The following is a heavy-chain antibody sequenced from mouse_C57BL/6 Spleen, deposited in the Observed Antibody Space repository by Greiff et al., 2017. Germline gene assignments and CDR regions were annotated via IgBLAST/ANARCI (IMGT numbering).Heavy chain of an antibody. CDR3: AREELDYAMDY. V-gene: IGHV1-64*01. J-gene: IGHJ4*01. CDR2: INPNSGST. D-gene: IGHD1-3*01. Sequence: QVQLQQPGAELVKPGASVKLSCKASGYTFTSYWMHWVKQRPGQGLEWIGMINPNSGSTNYNEKLKSKATLTVAKSSSTAYMQLSSLTSEDSAVYYCAREELDYAMDYWGQGTSVTVSS. CDR1: GYTFTSYW.